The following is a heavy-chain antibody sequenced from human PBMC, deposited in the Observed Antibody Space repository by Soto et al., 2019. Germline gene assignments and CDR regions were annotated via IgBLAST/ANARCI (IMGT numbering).Heavy chain of an antibody. V-gene: IGHV4-59*01. Sequence: SETLSLTCTVSGGSISSYYWSWIRQPPGKGLEWIGYIYYSVSTNYNPSLKSRVTISVDTSKNQFSLKLSSVTAADTAVYYCARVTMVRGARLDPWGQGTLVTVSS. D-gene: IGHD3-10*01. CDR1: GGSISSYY. CDR3: ARVTMVRGARLDP. J-gene: IGHJ5*02. CDR2: IYYSVST.